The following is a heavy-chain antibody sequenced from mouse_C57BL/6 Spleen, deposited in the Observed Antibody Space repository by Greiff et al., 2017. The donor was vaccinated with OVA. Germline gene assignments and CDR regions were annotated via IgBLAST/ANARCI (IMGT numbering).Heavy chain of an antibody. V-gene: IGHV5-9*01. Sequence: EVKLMESGGGLVKPGGSLKLSCAASGFTFSSYTMSWVRQTPEKRLEWVATISGGGGNTYYPDSVKGRFTISRDNAKNTLYLQMSSLRSEDTALYYCARNDYQEDAMDYWGQGTSVTVSS. J-gene: IGHJ4*01. CDR3: ARNDYQEDAMDY. CDR2: ISGGGGNT. D-gene: IGHD2-4*01. CDR1: GFTFSSYT.